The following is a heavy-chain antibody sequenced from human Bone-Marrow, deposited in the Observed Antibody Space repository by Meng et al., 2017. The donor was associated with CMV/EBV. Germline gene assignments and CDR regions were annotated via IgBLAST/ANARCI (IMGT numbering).Heavy chain of an antibody. D-gene: IGHD4-23*01. V-gene: IGHV3-30*03. CDR3: ARDFTVVTPGDY. CDR2: ISYDGSKK. Sequence: GESLKISCAASGFTFSSYWTSWVRQAPGKGLEWVAVISYDGSKKYYADSVRGRFTISRDNSKNTLNLQINSLRPEDSAVYYCARDFTVVTPGDYWGQGTLVTVSS. J-gene: IGHJ4*02. CDR1: GFTFSSYW.